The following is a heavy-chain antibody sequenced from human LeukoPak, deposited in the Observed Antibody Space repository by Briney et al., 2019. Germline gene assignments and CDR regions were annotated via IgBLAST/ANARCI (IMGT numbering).Heavy chain of an antibody. V-gene: IGHV1-2*06. CDR2: INANTGDT. Sequence: GASVKVSCKASGYTFTDYYMHWVRQAPGQGLEWMGRINANTGDTNYAQKFQGRVTMTTDTSTSTAYMELRSLRSDDTAVYYCARDRSGSSSSWYMGDAFDIWGQGTMVTVSS. D-gene: IGHD6-13*01. CDR3: ARDRSGSSSSWYMGDAFDI. CDR1: GYTFTDYY. J-gene: IGHJ3*02.